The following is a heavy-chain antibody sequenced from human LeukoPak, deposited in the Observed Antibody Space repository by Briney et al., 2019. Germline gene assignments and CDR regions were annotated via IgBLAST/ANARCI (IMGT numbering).Heavy chain of an antibody. CDR2: INTGNGNT. CDR1: GYTFTTYG. J-gene: IGHJ5*02. V-gene: IGHV1-3*04. D-gene: IGHD4-17*01. Sequence: ASVKVSCKASGYTFTTYGMYWVRQAPGQRLEWMGWINTGNGNTKYSQKFQGRVTITRDTSASTAYMELSSLRSEDTAVYYCARDVYYGDGNWFDPWGQGTLVTVSS. CDR3: ARDVYYGDGNWFDP.